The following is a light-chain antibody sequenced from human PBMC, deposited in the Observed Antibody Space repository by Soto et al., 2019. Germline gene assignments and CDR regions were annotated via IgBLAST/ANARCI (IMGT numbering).Light chain of an antibody. CDR3: QQSGGSPQT. J-gene: IGKJ1*01. Sequence: EIVLTQSPGTLSLSPGERATLSCRASQSVSTYLAWYQQKPGQAPRLLIYVASSRATGIPDRFSGSGSGTDFTLTISRLEPEDFAVYYFQQSGGSPQTCGQGTKVEIK. CDR2: VAS. CDR1: QSVSTY. V-gene: IGKV3-20*01.